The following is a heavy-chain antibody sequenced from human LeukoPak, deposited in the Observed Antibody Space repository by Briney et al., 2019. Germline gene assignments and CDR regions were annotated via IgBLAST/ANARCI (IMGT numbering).Heavy chain of an antibody. CDR1: GFTFSSYG. CDR2: ISYDGSKK. Sequence: PGGSLRLSCAASGFTFSSYGMHWVRQAPGKGLEWVAVISYDGSKKYYADSVKGRFTISRDNSKNTLYLQMNSLRAEDTAVYYCAKSGDILTGYYSYWGQGTLVTVSS. V-gene: IGHV3-30*18. CDR3: AKSGDILTGYYSY. D-gene: IGHD3-9*01. J-gene: IGHJ4*02.